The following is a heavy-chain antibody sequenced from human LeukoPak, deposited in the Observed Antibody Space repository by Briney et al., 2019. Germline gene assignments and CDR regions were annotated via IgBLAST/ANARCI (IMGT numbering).Heavy chain of an antibody. CDR1: GGTFSSYA. CDR3: ARVLLIDDYTSAYRPSDF. CDR2: IIPILGIA. D-gene: IGHD4/OR15-4a*01. J-gene: IGHJ4*02. V-gene: IGHV1-69*04. Sequence: SVKVSCKASGGTFSSYAISWVRQAPGQGLEWMGRIIPILGIANYAQKFQGRVTITADKSTSTAYMELSSLRSEDTAVYYCARVLLIDDYTSAYRPSDFWGQGTLVTVSS.